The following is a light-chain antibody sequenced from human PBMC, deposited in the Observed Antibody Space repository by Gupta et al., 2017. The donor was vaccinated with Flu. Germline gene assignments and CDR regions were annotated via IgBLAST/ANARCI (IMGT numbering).Light chain of an antibody. CDR2: GAS. CDR1: QRIDDY. V-gene: IGKV1-39*01. Sequence: PSSLSASVGDRVTITCRASQRIDDYVNWYQQKPGKAPKLLIYGASSVQSGVPTRFSGTASGTDSTLTISRRQPEDFAIYYCQQRDSGPYTFGQGTXVEI. J-gene: IGKJ2*01. CDR3: QQRDSGPYT.